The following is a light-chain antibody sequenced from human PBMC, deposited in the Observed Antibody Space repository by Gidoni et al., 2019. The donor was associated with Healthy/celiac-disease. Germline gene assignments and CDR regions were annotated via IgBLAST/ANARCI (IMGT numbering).Light chain of an antibody. CDR3: QQRSNWPPLT. CDR1: QSVSSY. J-gene: IGKJ4*01. Sequence: ESVLTQSPATLSLSPGERATLSCRASQSVSSYLAWYQLKPGQAPRLLIYDASNRATGIPARFSGSGSGTDFTLTISSLEPEDFAVYYCQQRSNWPPLTFGGGTKVEIK. CDR2: DAS. V-gene: IGKV3-11*01.